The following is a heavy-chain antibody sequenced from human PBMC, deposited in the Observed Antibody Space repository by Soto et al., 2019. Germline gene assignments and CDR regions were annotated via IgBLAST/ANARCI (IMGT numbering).Heavy chain of an antibody. J-gene: IGHJ3*01. Sequence: QVQLQESGPGLVKPSETLSLTCTVSGGSISDYYWNWIRQPPGRGLEWIGYISYSGTTKYNPSLKSRVTISLDTSKKQFSLKLSSVTAADTAVYYCASDRYNWNDVGPFDFWGQGTMVTVSS. CDR2: ISYSGTT. CDR3: ASDRYNWNDVGPFDF. V-gene: IGHV4-59*01. CDR1: GGSISDYY. D-gene: IGHD1-1*01.